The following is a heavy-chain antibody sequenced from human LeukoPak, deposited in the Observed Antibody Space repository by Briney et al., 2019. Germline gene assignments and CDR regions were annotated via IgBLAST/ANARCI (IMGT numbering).Heavy chain of an antibody. D-gene: IGHD6-13*01. CDR3: ARQQLVEEGFNDY. CDR1: GGSFSDYF. J-gene: IGHJ4*02. CDR2: INHSGST. V-gene: IGHV4-34*01. Sequence: SETLSLTCAVYGGSFSDYFWSWIRQPPGKGLEWIGEINHSGSTNYNPSLKSRVTISVDTSKNQFSLKLSSVTAADTAVYYCARQQLVEEGFNDYWGQGTLVTVSS.